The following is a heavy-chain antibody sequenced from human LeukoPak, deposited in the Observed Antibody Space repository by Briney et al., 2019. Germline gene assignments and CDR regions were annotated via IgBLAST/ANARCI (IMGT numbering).Heavy chain of an antibody. CDR2: ISSSSSYI. J-gene: IGHJ4*02. Sequence: PGGSLRLSCAASGFTFSSYSMNWVRQAPGKGLEGVSSISSSSSYIYYADSVKGRFTISRDNAKNSLYLQMNSLRAEDTAVYYCARGSSGEFFWGQGTLVTVSS. D-gene: IGHD6-19*01. CDR3: ARGSSGEFF. CDR1: GFTFSSYS. V-gene: IGHV3-21*01.